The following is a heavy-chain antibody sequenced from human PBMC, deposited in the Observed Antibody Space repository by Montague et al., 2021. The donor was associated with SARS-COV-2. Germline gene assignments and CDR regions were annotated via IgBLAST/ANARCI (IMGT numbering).Heavy chain of an antibody. Sequence: TLSLTCTLSGSSISSGGYYWSWIRQHPGKGLEWIGYIYYSGSTYYNPSLKSRVTISVDTSKNQFSLKLSSVTAADTAVYYCARVRGGFLEWLLYFDYWGQGTLVTVSS. J-gene: IGHJ4*02. D-gene: IGHD3-3*01. CDR3: ARVRGGFLEWLLYFDY. CDR2: IYYSGST. V-gene: IGHV4-31*03. CDR1: GSSISSGGYY.